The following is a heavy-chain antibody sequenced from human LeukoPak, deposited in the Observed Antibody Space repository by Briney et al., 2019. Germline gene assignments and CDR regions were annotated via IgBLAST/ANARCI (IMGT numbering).Heavy chain of an antibody. CDR3: ARSGRYSYGGGYYFDY. Sequence: SETLSLTCTVSGGSISSYYWSWIRQPPGKGLEWIGYIYYSGSTNYNPSLKSRVTISADTSKNQFSLKLSSVTAADTAVYYCARSGRYSYGGGYYFDYWGQGTLVTVSS. J-gene: IGHJ4*02. D-gene: IGHD5-18*01. CDR1: GGSISSYY. V-gene: IGHV4-59*01. CDR2: IYYSGST.